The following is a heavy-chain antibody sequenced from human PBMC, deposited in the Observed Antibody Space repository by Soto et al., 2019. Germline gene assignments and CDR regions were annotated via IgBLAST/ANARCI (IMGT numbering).Heavy chain of an antibody. CDR3: AKDTYSGYDYKFDY. CDR1: GFTFSSYG. CDR2: ISYDGSNK. V-gene: IGHV3-30*18. Sequence: QVQLVESGGGVVQPGRSLRLSCAASGFTFSSYGMHWVRQAPGKGLEWVAVISYDGSNKYYADSVKGRFTISRDNSKNTLYLQMNRLRAEDTAVYYCAKDTYSGYDYKFDYWGQGTLVTVSS. J-gene: IGHJ4*02. D-gene: IGHD5-12*01.